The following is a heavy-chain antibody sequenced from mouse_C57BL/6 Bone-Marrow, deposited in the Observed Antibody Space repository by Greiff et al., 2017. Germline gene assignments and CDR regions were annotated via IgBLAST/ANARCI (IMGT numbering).Heavy chain of an antibody. CDR2: IYPRDGST. CDR1: GYTFTDHT. CDR3: AGGTTVVAYFDY. V-gene: IGHV1-78*01. D-gene: IGHD1-1*01. Sequence: VKLQESDAELVKPGASVKISCKVSGYTFTDHTIHWMKQRPEQGLEWIGYIYPRDGSTKYNEKFKGKATLTADKASSTAYMQLNSRTSEDSAVYFCAGGTTVVAYFDYWGQGTTLTVSS. J-gene: IGHJ2*01.